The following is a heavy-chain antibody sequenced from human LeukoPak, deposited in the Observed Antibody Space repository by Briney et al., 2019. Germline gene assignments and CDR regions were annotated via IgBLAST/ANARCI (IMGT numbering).Heavy chain of an antibody. Sequence: ASVKVSCKASGYPFTTYGITWVRQAPGQGLEWMGWINTNTGNPTYAQGFTGRFVFSLDTSVSTAYLQISSLKAEDTAVYYCARAIAAAGTESYFQHWGQGTLVTVSS. V-gene: IGHV7-4-1*02. CDR2: INTNTGNP. J-gene: IGHJ1*01. CDR3: ARAIAAAGTESYFQH. CDR1: GYPFTTYG. D-gene: IGHD6-13*01.